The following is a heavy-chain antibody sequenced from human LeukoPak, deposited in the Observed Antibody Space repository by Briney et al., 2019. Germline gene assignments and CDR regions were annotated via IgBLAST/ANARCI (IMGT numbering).Heavy chain of an antibody. Sequence: ASVKVSCKASGYTFTSYYMHWVRQAPGQGLEWMGIINPSGGSTSYAQKFQGRVTMTRDMSTSTVYMELSSLRSEDTAVYYCAREEGTVGAITDYYFDYWGQGTLVTVSS. V-gene: IGHV1-46*01. CDR1: GYTFTSYY. CDR2: INPSGGST. D-gene: IGHD1-26*01. J-gene: IGHJ4*02. CDR3: AREEGTVGAITDYYFDY.